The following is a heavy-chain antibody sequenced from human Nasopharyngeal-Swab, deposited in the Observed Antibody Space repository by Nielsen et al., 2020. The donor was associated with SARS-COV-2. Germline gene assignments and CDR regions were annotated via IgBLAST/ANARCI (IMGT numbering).Heavy chain of an antibody. J-gene: IGHJ2*01. D-gene: IGHD4-17*01. CDR1: GFTFSRYS. CDR3: AKDPTTVITHWYFDL. CDR2: ISGSGGST. Sequence: GESLKISCAASGFTFSRYSMSWVRQAPGKGLEWVSAISGSGGSTYYADSVKGRFTISQDNSKNTLYLQMNRLRAEDTAVYYCAKDPTTVITHWYFDLWGRGTLVTVSS. V-gene: IGHV3-23*01.